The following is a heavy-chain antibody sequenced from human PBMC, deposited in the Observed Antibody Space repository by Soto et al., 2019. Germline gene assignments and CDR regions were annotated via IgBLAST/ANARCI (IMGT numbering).Heavy chain of an antibody. CDR2: ISGSGGST. D-gene: IGHD6-19*01. CDR1: GFTFSSYA. Sequence: GGSLRLSCAASGFTFSSYAMSWVRQAPGKGLEWVSAISGSGGSTYYADSVKGRFTISRDNSKNTLYLQMNSLRAEDTAVYYCATSSPDGQGSSWYYYSSGWYGTGAFDIWGQGTMVTVSS. V-gene: IGHV3-23*01. CDR3: ATSSPDGQGSSWYYYSSGWYGTGAFDI. J-gene: IGHJ3*02.